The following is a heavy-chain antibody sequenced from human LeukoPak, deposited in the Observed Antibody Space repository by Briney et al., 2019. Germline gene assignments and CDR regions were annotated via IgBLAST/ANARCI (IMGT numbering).Heavy chain of an antibody. CDR3: ARLNYYDSSGYSKYYFDY. CDR1: GGSISSGSYY. J-gene: IGHJ4*02. Sequence: SLTLPLTCTVSGGSISSGSYYWSWIRQPAGKGLEWIGRIYTSGSTNYNPSLKSRVTISVDTSKNQFSLKLSSVTAADTAVYYCARLNYYDSSGYSKYYFDYWGQGTLVTVSS. CDR2: IYTSGST. V-gene: IGHV4-61*02. D-gene: IGHD3-22*01.